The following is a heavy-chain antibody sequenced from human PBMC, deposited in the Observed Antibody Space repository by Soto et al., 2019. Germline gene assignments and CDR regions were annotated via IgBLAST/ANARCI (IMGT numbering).Heavy chain of an antibody. CDR2: VDPGDSDT. V-gene: IGHV5-51*01. CDR1: GYSFTSYW. J-gene: IGHJ4*02. CDR3: ARRAIIVRGVTSYYFDY. Sequence: GESLKISCKGSGYSFTSYWIGWVRQMPGKGLEWMGIVDPGDSDTRYSPSFQGQVTISGDKSINTAYLQWSGLKASDTAMYYCARRAIIVRGVTSYYFDYWGQGTLVTVSS. D-gene: IGHD3-10*01.